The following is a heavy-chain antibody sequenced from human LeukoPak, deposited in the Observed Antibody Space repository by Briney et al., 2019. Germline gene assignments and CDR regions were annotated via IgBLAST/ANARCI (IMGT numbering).Heavy chain of an antibody. J-gene: IGHJ4*02. CDR3: ARDANPHRTGWYYFDH. CDR2: IIPIFGTA. D-gene: IGHD6-19*01. V-gene: IGHV1-69*05. Sequence: SVKVSCKASGGTFSSYAISWVRQAPGQGLEWMGGIIPIFGTANYAQKLQGRVTMTTDTSTNTVYMELRSLRSDDTAPFYCARDANPHRTGWYYFDHWGQGTLVTVSS. CDR1: GGTFSSYA.